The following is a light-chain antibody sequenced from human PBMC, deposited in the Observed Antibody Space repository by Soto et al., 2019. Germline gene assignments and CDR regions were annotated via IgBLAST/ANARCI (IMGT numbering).Light chain of an antibody. V-gene: IGKV3-11*01. CDR2: DAS. J-gene: IGKJ1*01. CDR3: QQSSNWPPWT. Sequence: EIVLTQSPATLSLSPGERATLSCRASQSVSSYLAWYQQKPGQAPRLLIYDASNRATGIPARFSGSGSGTDFTLTIISLEPEDFAVYYCQQSSNWPPWTFGPGTKVEIK. CDR1: QSVSSY.